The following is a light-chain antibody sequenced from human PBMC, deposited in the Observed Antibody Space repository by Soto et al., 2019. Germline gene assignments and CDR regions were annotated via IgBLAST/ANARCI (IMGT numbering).Light chain of an antibody. Sequence: DIQMTQSPSSLSASLGDRVTITCRASQTINNYLHWYQQRPWKAPKLLIYSASSLQTGVPPRFSGSGSGTHFTLTIGSLQPEDFATYYCQQSSSTPHTFGQGTIVEIK. V-gene: IGKV1-39*01. CDR2: SAS. J-gene: IGKJ2*01. CDR3: QQSSSTPHT. CDR1: QTINNY.